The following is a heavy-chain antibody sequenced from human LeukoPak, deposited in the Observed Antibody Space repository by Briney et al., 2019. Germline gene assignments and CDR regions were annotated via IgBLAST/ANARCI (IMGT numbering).Heavy chain of an antibody. V-gene: IGHV3-30*02. CDR2: IRYDGSNK. D-gene: IGHD3-10*01. J-gene: IGHJ6*03. CDR1: GFTFSSYG. CDR3: AREGSGRPEGYMDV. Sequence: GGSLRLSCAASGFTFSSYGMHWVRQAPGKGPEWVTFIRYDGSNKYYADSVRGRFTISRDNSKNTLYLQMNSLRAEDTAVYYCAREGSGRPEGYMDVWGKGTTVTVSS.